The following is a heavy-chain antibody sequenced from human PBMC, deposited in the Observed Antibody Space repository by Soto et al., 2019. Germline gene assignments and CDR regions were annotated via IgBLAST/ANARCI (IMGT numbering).Heavy chain of an antibody. Sequence: ASVKVSCKASGYTFTSYGISWVRQAPGQGLEWMGWISAYNGNTNYAQKLQGRVTMTTDTSTSTAYMELRSLRSDDTAVYYCARPSASYGDYVFFGGYYYYGMDVWGQGTTVTVSS. J-gene: IGHJ6*02. CDR3: ARPSASYGDYVFFGGYYYYGMDV. CDR1: GYTFTSYG. V-gene: IGHV1-18*01. D-gene: IGHD4-17*01. CDR2: ISAYNGNT.